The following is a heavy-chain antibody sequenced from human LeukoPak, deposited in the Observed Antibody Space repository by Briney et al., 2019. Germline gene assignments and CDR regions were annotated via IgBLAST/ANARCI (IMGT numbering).Heavy chain of an antibody. J-gene: IGHJ5*02. V-gene: IGHV4-59*08. D-gene: IGHD2-2*01. CDR3: ATHSIVVVPAAPFDP. CDR1: GGSISSCY. CDR2: IYYSGST. Sequence: SETLSLTCTVSGGSISSCYWSWIRQPPGKGLEGFGYIYYSGSTNYNPSLKSRVTISVDTSKNQFSLKLSSVTAADTAVYYCATHSIVVVPAAPFDPWGQGTLVTVSS.